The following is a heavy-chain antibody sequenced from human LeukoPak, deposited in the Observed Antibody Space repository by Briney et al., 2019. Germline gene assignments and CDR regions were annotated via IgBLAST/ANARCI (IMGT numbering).Heavy chain of an antibody. V-gene: IGHV3-30-3*01. CDR2: ISYDGSNK. Sequence: PGGSLRLSCAASGFTFSSYAMSWVRRAPGKGLEWVAVISYDGSNKYYADSVKGRFTISRDNSKNTLYLQMNSLRAEDTAVYYCARVRIFGVAQRPYYYYMDVWGKGTTVTVSS. J-gene: IGHJ6*03. CDR1: GFTFSSYA. CDR3: ARVRIFGVAQRPYYYYMDV. D-gene: IGHD3-3*01.